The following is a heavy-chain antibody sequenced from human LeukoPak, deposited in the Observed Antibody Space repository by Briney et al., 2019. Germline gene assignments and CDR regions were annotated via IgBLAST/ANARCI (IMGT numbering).Heavy chain of an antibody. D-gene: IGHD4-17*01. J-gene: IGHJ6*03. CDR1: GFTFDDYA. Sequence: GGSLRLSCAASGFTFDDYAMHWVRQAPGRGLEWVSLISWDGGSTYYADSVKGRFTISRDNSKNSLYLQMNSLRAEDTALYYCAKDWNDYGDYLTDYYYYYMDVWGKGTTVTVSS. CDR2: ISWDGGST. V-gene: IGHV3-43D*03. CDR3: AKDWNDYGDYLTDYYYYYMDV.